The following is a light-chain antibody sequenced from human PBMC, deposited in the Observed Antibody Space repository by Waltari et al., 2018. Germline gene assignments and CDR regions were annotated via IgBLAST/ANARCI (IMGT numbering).Light chain of an antibody. J-gene: IGLJ2*01. CDR3: QSYDNIIVL. V-gene: IGLV6-57*02. CDR2: DED. Sequence: YPQRPSSDPTTVIYDEDQRPSGVPDRFSGSIDHSNYASLTISRLRTEDEADYDCQSYDNIIVLFGGGTKLTVL.